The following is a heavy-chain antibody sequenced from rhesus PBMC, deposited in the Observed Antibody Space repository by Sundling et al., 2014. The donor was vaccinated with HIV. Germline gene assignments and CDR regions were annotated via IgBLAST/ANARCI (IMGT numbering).Heavy chain of an antibody. CDR1: GGSISGSRW. Sequence: QVQLQASGPGLVKPSETLSLTCGVSGGSISGSRWWSWIRQAPGKRLEWIGYIYGSDSNTDYNPSLKSRVTLSVDTSKKQFALQLTSVTAADTAVYYCARHRGYCTSGSCYVLDFEFWGQGALVTVSS. V-gene: IGHV4-169*01. CDR3: ARHRGYCTSGSCYVLDFEF. CDR2: IYGSDSNT. D-gene: IGHD2-21*01. J-gene: IGHJ1*01.